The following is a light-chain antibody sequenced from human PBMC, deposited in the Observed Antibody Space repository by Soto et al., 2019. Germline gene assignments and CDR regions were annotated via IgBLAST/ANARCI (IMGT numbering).Light chain of an antibody. V-gene: IGKV1-5*03. Sequence: DIQMTQSPSTLSASVGDRVTITCRASQSVSSWLAWYQEKPGKAPKLLIYKASTLESGVPSRFSGSGYGTEFTLSSSSLQPDDFATYYCQHYRSYSWTFGQGTKVEI. CDR2: KAS. CDR3: QHYRSYSWT. CDR1: QSVSSW. J-gene: IGKJ1*01.